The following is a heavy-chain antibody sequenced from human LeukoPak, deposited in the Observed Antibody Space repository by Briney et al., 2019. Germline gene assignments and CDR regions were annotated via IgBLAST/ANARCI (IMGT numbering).Heavy chain of an antibody. CDR3: VRGGRWLQPFDY. V-gene: IGHV3-7*02. CDR1: GFTFSSYW. CDR2: IKQDGSEK. J-gene: IGHJ4*02. D-gene: IGHD5-24*01. Sequence: EGSLRLSCAASGFTFSSYWMSWVRQAPGKGLEWVANIKQDGSEKYYVDSVKGRFTISRDNAKNTLYVQMNSLRAEDTAVYYCVRGGRWLQPFDYWGQGTLVTVSS.